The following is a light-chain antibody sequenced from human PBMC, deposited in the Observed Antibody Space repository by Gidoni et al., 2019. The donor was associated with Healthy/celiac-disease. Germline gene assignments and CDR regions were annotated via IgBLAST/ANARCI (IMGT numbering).Light chain of an antibody. CDR2: AAS. CDR1: QGISSW. V-gene: IGKV1D-16*01. J-gene: IGKJ5*01. CDR3: QQYDSYPPT. Sequence: DIKMTQSPSSLSASVGDRVTITRRPSQGISSWLAWYQQKPEKAPKSLISAASRWQSGVPSRFSGSGSGTDFTLTISSLQPEDFAAYYCQQYDSYPPTFGQGTRLEIK.